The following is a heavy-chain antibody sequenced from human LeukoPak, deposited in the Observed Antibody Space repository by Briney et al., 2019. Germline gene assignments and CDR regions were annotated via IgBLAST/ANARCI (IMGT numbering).Heavy chain of an antibody. V-gene: IGHV1-69*05. CDR2: ISPIFGTA. J-gene: IGHJ4*02. CDR3: ARSDSSGYSAFAY. CDR1: GGTFSSYA. Sequence: ASVKVSCKASGGTFSSYAISWVRQAPGQGLEWMGRISPIFGTANYAQKFQGRVTITTDEATSTAYMKLSSPTSEDTAVYYCARSDSSGYSAFAYWGPGKLVTVSS. D-gene: IGHD3-22*01.